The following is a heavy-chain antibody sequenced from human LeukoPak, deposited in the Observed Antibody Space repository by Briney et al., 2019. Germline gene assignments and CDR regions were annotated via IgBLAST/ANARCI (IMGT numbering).Heavy chain of an antibody. D-gene: IGHD3-22*01. J-gene: IGHJ4*02. Sequence: PGGSLRLSCAASGFTFSDYWMHWVRQAPGKGLEWVAVISYDGSNKYYADSVKGRFTISRDNSKNTLYLQMNSLRAEDTAVYYCARAEGYYDSSGYLIDYWGQGTLVTVSS. V-gene: IGHV3-30-3*01. CDR3: ARAEGYYDSSGYLIDY. CDR2: ISYDGSNK. CDR1: GFTFSDYW.